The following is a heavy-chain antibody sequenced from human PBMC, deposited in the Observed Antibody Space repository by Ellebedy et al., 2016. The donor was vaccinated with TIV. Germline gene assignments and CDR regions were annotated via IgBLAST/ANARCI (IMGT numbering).Heavy chain of an antibody. CDR1: GFTFSTYW. CDR3: ATDRGYFTFDY. D-gene: IGHD3-9*01. CDR2: IKEDGSQT. Sequence: GESLKISCATSGFTFSTYWMVWVRQAPGKGLEWVANIKEDGSQTYYVGSVKGRFTISRDNAKNSLYLQMNSLRADDTAVYYCATDRGYFTFDYWGQGSLITVSS. V-gene: IGHV3-7*03. J-gene: IGHJ4*02.